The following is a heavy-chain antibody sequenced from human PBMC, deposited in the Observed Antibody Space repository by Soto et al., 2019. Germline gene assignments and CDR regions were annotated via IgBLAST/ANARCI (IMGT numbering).Heavy chain of an antibody. V-gene: IGHV5-51*01. D-gene: IGHD5-12*01. CDR1: GYIFTTYW. CDR2: IYPGDSDT. J-gene: IGHJ6*02. CDR3: ARSGYSSHGMDV. Sequence: GESLKISCKVSGYIFTTYWIGWVRQMPGKGLEWMGVIYPGDSDTRYSPSFQGQVTISADKSSGTAYLQWSSLKASDTAMYYCARSGYSSHGMDVWGQGTTVTVSS.